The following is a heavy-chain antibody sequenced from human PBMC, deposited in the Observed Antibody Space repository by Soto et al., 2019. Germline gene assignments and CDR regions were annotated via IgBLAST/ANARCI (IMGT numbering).Heavy chain of an antibody. CDR3: ARRSGVSLVWFDP. D-gene: IGHD3-3*01. Sequence: VASVKVSCKASGGTFSSYAISWVRQAPGQGLEWMGGIIPIFGTANYAQKFQGRVTITADESTSTAYMELSSLRSEDTAVYYCARRSGVSLVWFDPWGQGTRVTVAS. J-gene: IGHJ5*02. V-gene: IGHV1-69*13. CDR1: GGTFSSYA. CDR2: IIPIFGTA.